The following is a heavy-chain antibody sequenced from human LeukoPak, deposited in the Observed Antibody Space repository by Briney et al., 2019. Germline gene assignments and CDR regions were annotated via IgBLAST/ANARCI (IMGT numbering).Heavy chain of an antibody. Sequence: ASVKVSCKASGYTFTGYYIHWVRQAPGQGLEWMGWINPNSGGTNYAQKFQGRVTMTRDTSISTAYMELSRLRSDDTAVYYCASYWSTSGNSYYYYYMDVWGKGTTVTVSS. CDR3: ASYWSTSGNSYYYYYMDV. CDR1: GYTFTGYY. J-gene: IGHJ6*03. V-gene: IGHV1-2*02. D-gene: IGHD2-2*01. CDR2: INPNSGGT.